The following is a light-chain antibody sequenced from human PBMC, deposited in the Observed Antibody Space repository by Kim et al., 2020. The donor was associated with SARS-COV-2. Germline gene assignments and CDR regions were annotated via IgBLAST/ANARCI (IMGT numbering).Light chain of an antibody. V-gene: IGLV2-11*01. CDR3: CSYAGSYTLV. CDR1: SSDIGAYDY. J-gene: IGLJ2*01. CDR2: DVN. Sequence: GQSVTISCTGTSSDIGAYDYVSWFHQNPGKAPKLIIFDVNKRPSGVPDRFSGSKSGNTASLTIAGLQADDETDYFCCSYAGSYTLVFGGGTQLTVL.